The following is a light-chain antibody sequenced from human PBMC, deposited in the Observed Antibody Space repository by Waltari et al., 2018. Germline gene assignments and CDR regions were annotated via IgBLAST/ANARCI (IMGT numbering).Light chain of an antibody. CDR1: SSDIGGYNY. CDR2: AVS. J-gene: IGLJ2*01. V-gene: IGLV2-11*01. Sequence: QSALTQPRSVSGSPGQSVTISCTGTSSDIGGYNYVSWYQQHPGKAPKLVIYAVSKRPSGVPDHFSGSKSCNTASLTISGLQAEDEAVYYCCSFAGSQTVIFGGGTRLTVL. CDR3: CSFAGSQTVI.